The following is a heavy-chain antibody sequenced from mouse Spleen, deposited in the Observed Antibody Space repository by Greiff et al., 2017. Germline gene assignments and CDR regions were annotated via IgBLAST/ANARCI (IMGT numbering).Heavy chain of an antibody. D-gene: IGHD2-1*01. CDR1: GYTFTSYW. Sequence: VKLQQPGAELVKPGASVKLSCKASGYTFTSYWMHWVKQRPGRGLEWIGRIDPNSGGTKYNEKFKSKATLTVDKPSSTAYMQLSSLTSEDSAVYYCARDDYGNYETNWYFDVWGAGTTVTVSS. V-gene: IGHV1-72*01. J-gene: IGHJ1*01. CDR2: IDPNSGGT. CDR3: ARDDYGNYETNWYFDV.